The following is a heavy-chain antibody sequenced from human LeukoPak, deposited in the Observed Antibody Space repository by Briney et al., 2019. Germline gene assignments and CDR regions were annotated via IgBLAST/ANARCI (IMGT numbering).Heavy chain of an antibody. J-gene: IGHJ6*03. CDR1: GYSISSGYY. CDR2: IYHSGST. D-gene: IGHD3-3*01. V-gene: IGHV4-38-2*01. CDR3: ARSTYDFWSGYYYMDV. Sequence: SETLSLTCAVSGYSISSGYYWGWIRQPPGKGLEWIGSIYHSGSTYYNPSLKSRVTISVDTSKNQFSLKLSSVTAADTAVYYCARSTYDFWSGYYYMDVWGKGTTVTVSS.